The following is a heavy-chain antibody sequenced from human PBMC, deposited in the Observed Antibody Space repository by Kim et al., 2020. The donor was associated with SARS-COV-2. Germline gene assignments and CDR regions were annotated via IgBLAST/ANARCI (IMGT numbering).Heavy chain of an antibody. J-gene: IGHJ4*02. D-gene: IGHD6-13*01. Sequence: FQGRVTITRDTSASTAYMELSSLRSEDTAVYYCARGWYSSSWYEGTSFDYWGQGTLVTVSS. CDR3: ARGWYSSSWYEGTSFDY. V-gene: IGHV1-3*01.